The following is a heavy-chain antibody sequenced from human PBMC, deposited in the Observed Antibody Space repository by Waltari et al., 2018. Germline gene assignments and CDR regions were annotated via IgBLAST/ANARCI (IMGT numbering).Heavy chain of an antibody. V-gene: IGHV1-69*10. CDR3: ARVKGLGTYGI. Sequence: QVQLVQSGAEVKKPGSSVKVSCKASGGTFSSYAISWVRQAPGQGLEWMGGIIPRLGIANNAQKGQGRVTSTAAKATSTAYMELSSRRSEDTAVYYCARVKGLGTYGIWGQGTMVTVSS. CDR1: GGTFSSYA. J-gene: IGHJ3*02. CDR2: IIPRLGIA. D-gene: IGHD1-26*01.